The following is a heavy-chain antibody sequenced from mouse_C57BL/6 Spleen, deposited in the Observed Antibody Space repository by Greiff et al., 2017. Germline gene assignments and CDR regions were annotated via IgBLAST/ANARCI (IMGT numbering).Heavy chain of an antibody. D-gene: IGHD2-4*01. V-gene: IGHV1-26*01. Sequence: VQLQQSGPELVKPGASVKISCKASGYTFTDYYMNWVKQSHGKSLEWIGDINPNNGGTSYNQKFKGKATLTVDKSSSTAYMELRSLTSEDSAVYYCANGTYDDDGAWFAYWGQGTLVTVSA. CDR1: GYTFTDYY. CDR3: ANGTYDDDGAWFAY. J-gene: IGHJ3*01. CDR2: INPNNGGT.